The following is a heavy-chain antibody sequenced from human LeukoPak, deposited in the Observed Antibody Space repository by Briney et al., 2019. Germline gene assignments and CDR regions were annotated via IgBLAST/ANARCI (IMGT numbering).Heavy chain of an antibody. CDR3: AKPRGTVVVAAHYYYYAMDV. CDR2: ISGSGGST. J-gene: IGHJ6*02. D-gene: IGHD2-15*01. CDR1: GFTFSSYA. Sequence: PGGSLRLSCAASGFTFSSYAMSWVRQAPGKGLEWVSAISGSGGSTYYADSVKGRFTISRDNSKNTLYLQMNSLRAEDTAVYYCAKPRGTVVVAAHYYYYAMDVWGQGTTVTVSS. V-gene: IGHV3-23*01.